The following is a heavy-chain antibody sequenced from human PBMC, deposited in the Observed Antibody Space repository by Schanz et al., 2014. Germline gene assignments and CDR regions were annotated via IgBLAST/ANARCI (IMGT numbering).Heavy chain of an antibody. Sequence: QVQLVQSGAEMKKPGSSVRVSCKASGGPLSSYPINWVRQAPGQGLEWMGWINVYNGDTKFAKTFQDRVTLTPDTSTSTAYMELRSLRSDDTAVYYCARNIIATARAYDIWGQGTMVTVSS. J-gene: IGHJ3*02. CDR1: GGPLSSYP. V-gene: IGHV1-18*01. D-gene: IGHD6-13*01. CDR2: INVYNGDT. CDR3: ARNIIATARAYDI.